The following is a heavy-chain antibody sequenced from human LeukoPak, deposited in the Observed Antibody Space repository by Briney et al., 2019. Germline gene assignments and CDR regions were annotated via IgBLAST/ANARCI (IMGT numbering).Heavy chain of an antibody. CDR1: GFTFSSYA. J-gene: IGHJ4*02. D-gene: IGHD6-13*01. CDR2: ISGSGYST. Sequence: GGSLRLSCAASGFTFSSYAMSWVRQAPGKGLEWVSTISGSGYSTYYADSVKGRFTISRDNSKNTLFLQMNSLRAEDTAVYYCAKATYSSSWNPYFDYWGQGTLVTVSS. CDR3: AKATYSSSWNPYFDY. V-gene: IGHV3-23*01.